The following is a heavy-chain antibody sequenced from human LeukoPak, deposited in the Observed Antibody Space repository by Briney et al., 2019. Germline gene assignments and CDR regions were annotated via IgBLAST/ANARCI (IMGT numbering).Heavy chain of an antibody. CDR3: TTDYVAVAGNFDY. CDR1: GFTFSNAW. V-gene: IGHV3-15*01. D-gene: IGHD6-19*01. J-gene: IGHJ4*02. CDR2: IKSKTDGGTT. Sequence: PGGSLILSCAASGFTFSNAWMSWVRQAPGKGLEWVGRIKSKTDGGTTDYAAPVKGRFTISRDDSKNTLYLQMNSLKTEDTAVYYCTTDYVAVAGNFDYWGQGTLVTVSS.